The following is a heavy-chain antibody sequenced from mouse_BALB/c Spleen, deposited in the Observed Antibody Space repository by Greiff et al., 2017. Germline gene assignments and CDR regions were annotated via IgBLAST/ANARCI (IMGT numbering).Heavy chain of an antibody. Sequence: EVKLMESGGGLVKPGGSLRLSCAASGFTFSDYYMCWVRQTPEKRLEWVATISDGGSYTYYPDSVKVRFTITRDNAKYHLYLQMSSQKSEDTASYYCARDGNARFAYWGQGTLVTVSA. D-gene: IGHD4-1*01. V-gene: IGHV5-4*02. CDR3: ARDGNARFAY. CDR1: GFTFSDYY. J-gene: IGHJ3*01. CDR2: ISDGGSYT.